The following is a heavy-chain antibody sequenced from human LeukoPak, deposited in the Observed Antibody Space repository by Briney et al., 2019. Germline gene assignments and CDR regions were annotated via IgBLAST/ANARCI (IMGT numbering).Heavy chain of an antibody. CDR2: IYYSGST. Sequence: PSETLSLTCTVSGGSISSYYWSWIRQPPGKGLEWIGYIYYSGSTNYNPSLKSRVTISVDTSKNQFSLKLSSVTAADTAVYYCATGGGAAGTVRFYWFDPWGQGTLVTVSS. D-gene: IGHD6-13*01. CDR1: GGSISSYY. V-gene: IGHV4-59*12. CDR3: ATGGGAAGTVRFYWFDP. J-gene: IGHJ5*02.